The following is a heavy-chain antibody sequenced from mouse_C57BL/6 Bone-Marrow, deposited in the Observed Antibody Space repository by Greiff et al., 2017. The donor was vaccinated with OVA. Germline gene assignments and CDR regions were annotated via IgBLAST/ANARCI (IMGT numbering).Heavy chain of an antibody. V-gene: IGHV1-55*01. CDR1: GSTFTSYW. Sequence: QVQLQQPGAELVKPGASVKMSCKASGSTFTSYWITGGKQRPGQGLEWMGDMYPVSGSTNYKEKFKSKATLTVDTSSSTAYMQLSSLTSEDSAVYYCARGYYYDDYWGQGTTLTVSS. CDR2: MYPVSGST. CDR3: ARGYYYDDY. J-gene: IGHJ2*01. D-gene: IGHD1-1*01.